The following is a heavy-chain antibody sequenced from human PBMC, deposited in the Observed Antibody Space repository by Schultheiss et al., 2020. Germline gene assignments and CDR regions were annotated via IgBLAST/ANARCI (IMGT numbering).Heavy chain of an antibody. Sequence: SETLSLTCAVYGGSFSGYYWSWIRQPPGKGLEWIGEINHSGSTNYNPSLKSRVTISVDTSKNQFSLKVNSVTAADTALYYCARLPTVTGGYYYYYMDVWGKGTPVTGPS. J-gene: IGHJ6*03. CDR2: INHSGST. V-gene: IGHV4-34*01. D-gene: IGHD4-17*01. CDR1: GGSFSGYY. CDR3: ARLPTVTGGYYYYYMDV.